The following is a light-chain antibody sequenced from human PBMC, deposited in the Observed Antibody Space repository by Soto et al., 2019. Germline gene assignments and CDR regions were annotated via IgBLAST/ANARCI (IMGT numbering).Light chain of an antibody. CDR1: SSDVGNSNG. Sequence: QSALTQPPSVSGSPGQSVAISCTGTSSDVGNSNGVSWYQQAPGTAPKLMIYDVTNRPSGVPDRFSGSKSGNTASLTISGLQADDEADYYCCSYTSSSTYVFGTGTKVTVL. CDR2: DVT. V-gene: IGLV2-18*02. J-gene: IGLJ1*01. CDR3: CSYTSSSTYV.